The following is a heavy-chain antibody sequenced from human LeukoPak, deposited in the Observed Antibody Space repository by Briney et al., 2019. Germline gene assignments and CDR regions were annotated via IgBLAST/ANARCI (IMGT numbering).Heavy chain of an antibody. J-gene: IGHJ4*02. CDR1: GFTFSSYS. D-gene: IGHD3-16*01. CDR2: ISSSSSYI. Sequence: GGSLRLSCAASGFTFSSYSMNWVRQAPGKGLEWVSSISSSSSYIYYADSVEGRFTISRDNAKNSLYLQMNSLRAEDTAVYYCARDLHLSLDYWGQGTLVTVSS. CDR3: ARDLHLSLDY. V-gene: IGHV3-21*01.